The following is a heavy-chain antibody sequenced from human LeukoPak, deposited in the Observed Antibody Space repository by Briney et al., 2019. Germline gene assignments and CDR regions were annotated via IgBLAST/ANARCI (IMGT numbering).Heavy chain of an antibody. V-gene: IGHV4-30-4*01. CDR2: IYYSGTT. D-gene: IGHD2-2*02. CDR1: GGSIKSGDYY. CDR3: ARVRYCSSPTCYTDNWFDP. Sequence: PSQTLSLTXTVSGGSIKSGDYYWSWIRQPPGKGLEWVGYIYYSGTTYYNPSLKSRVSISVDTSKNQFSLKLNSVTAADTAVYYCARVRYCSSPTCYTDNWFDPWGQGTLVTVSS. J-gene: IGHJ5*02.